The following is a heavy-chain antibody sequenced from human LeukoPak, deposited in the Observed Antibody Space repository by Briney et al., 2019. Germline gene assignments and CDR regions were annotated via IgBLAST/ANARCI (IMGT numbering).Heavy chain of an antibody. Sequence: GGSLRLSCAASGFTFSSYAMSWVRQAPGKGLEWVSAISGSGGSTYYADSVKGRFTISRDNSKNTLYLQMNSLRAEDTAVYYCARDPGYNYGFDYWGQGTLVTVSS. CDR2: ISGSGGST. D-gene: IGHD5-18*01. CDR3: ARDPGYNYGFDY. V-gene: IGHV3-23*01. CDR1: GFTFSSYA. J-gene: IGHJ4*02.